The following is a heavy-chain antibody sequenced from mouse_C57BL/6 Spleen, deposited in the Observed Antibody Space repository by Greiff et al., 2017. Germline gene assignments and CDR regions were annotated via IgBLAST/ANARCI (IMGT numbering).Heavy chain of an antibody. CDR1: GFTFSSYT. CDR3: ARIYYGTYFDY. V-gene: IGHV5-9*01. J-gene: IGHJ2*01. D-gene: IGHD1-1*02. CDR2: ISGGGGNT. Sequence: EVQVVESGGGLVKPGGSLKLSCAASGFTFSSYTMSWVRQTPEKRLEWVATISGGGGNTYYPDSVKGRFTISRDNAKNTLYLQMSSLRSEDTALYYCARIYYGTYFDYWGQGTTLTVSS.